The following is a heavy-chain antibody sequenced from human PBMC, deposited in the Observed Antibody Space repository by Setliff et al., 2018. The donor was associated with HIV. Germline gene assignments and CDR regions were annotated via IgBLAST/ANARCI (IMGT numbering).Heavy chain of an antibody. CDR3: AKGVLRFLEWSDTHFDY. V-gene: IGHV3-23*01. D-gene: IGHD3-3*01. J-gene: IGHJ4*02. Sequence: PGESLKISCAASGFTFSSYAMSWVRQAPGKGLEWVSAISGSGDSTYYADSVKGRLTISRGNSKNTLYLQMNSLRAEDTAVYYCAKGVLRFLEWSDTHFDYWGQGTLVTVSS. CDR2: ISGSGDST. CDR1: GFTFSSYA.